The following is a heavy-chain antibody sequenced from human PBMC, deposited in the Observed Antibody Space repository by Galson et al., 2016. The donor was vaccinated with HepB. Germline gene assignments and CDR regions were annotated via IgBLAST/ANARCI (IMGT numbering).Heavy chain of an antibody. V-gene: IGHV4-34*01. Sequence: SETLSLTCAVSGGSLRGYYWSYIRQPPGKGLEWIGEINFTGNTIYNPSLKSRVTISRGTSKNQFSLRLSSVTAADTAVYYCTRGKWEIRPSDIWGQGTMVTVSS. J-gene: IGHJ3*02. CDR3: TRGKWEIRPSDI. D-gene: IGHD1-26*01. CDR2: INFTGNT. CDR1: GGSLRGYY.